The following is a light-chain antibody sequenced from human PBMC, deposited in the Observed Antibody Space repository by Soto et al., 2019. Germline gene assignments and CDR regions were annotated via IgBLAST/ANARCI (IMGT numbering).Light chain of an antibody. CDR3: QQYNIHWT. Sequence: DVQMTQSPSSVSASVGDRVTITCRASQGISSWLAWYQQKPGKAPNVLIYDAATLESGVPSRFNGSASGTEFSLTISSLQPDDFATYYCQQYNIHWTFGQGTKVDIK. CDR1: QGISSW. V-gene: IGKV1-5*01. J-gene: IGKJ1*01. CDR2: DAA.